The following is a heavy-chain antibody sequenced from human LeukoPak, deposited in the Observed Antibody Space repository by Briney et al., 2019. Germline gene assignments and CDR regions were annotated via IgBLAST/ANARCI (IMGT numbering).Heavy chain of an antibody. J-gene: IGHJ4*02. D-gene: IGHD3-22*01. Sequence: QAGGSLRLSCAAPGFTFSSYGMHWVRQAPGKGLEWVAFIRYDGSNKYYADSVKGRFTISRDNSKNTLYLQMNSLRAEDTAVYYCAKDIRDTMIVVVIQFDYWGQGTLVTVSS. V-gene: IGHV3-30*02. CDR3: AKDIRDTMIVVVIQFDY. CDR2: IRYDGSNK. CDR1: GFTFSSYG.